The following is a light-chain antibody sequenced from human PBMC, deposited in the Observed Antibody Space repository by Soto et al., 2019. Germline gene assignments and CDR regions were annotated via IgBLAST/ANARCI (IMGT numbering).Light chain of an antibody. J-gene: IGKJ1*01. CDR3: QQHSHWPPWT. Sequence: VLTQSPATLSLSPGERATLSCRASENVRTFVDWYQQKPGQAPRLLIYGASSRATDIPARFSGSGSGTDFTLTISNLEPEDFAVYYCQQHSHWPPWTFGQGTRVEIQ. CDR2: GAS. CDR1: ENVRTF. V-gene: IGKV3-11*01.